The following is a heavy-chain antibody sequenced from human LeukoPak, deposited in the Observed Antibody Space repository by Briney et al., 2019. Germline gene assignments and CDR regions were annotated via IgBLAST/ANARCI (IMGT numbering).Heavy chain of an antibody. V-gene: IGHV1-18*01. CDR3: ARNRITMVRGVIGGRMKLNWFDP. Sequence: APVKVSCKASGYTFTSYGISWVRQAPGQGLEWMGWISAYNGNTNYAQKLQGRVTMTTDTSTSTAYMELSSLRSEDTAVYYCARNRITMVRGVIGGRMKLNWFDPWGQGTLVTVSS. CDR1: GYTFTSYG. J-gene: IGHJ5*02. D-gene: IGHD3-10*01. CDR2: ISAYNGNT.